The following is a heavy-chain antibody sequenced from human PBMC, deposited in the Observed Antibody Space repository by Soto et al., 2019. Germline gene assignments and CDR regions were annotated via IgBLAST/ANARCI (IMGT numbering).Heavy chain of an antibody. CDR3: ARDWSTHGFDP. CDR2: INAGNGNT. Sequence: ASVKVSCKASGYTFTSYAMHWVRQAPGQRLEWMGWINAGNGNTKYSQKFQGRVTITRDTSASTAYMELRSLRSDDTAVYYCARDWSTHGFDPWGQGTLVTRLL. CDR1: GYTFTSYA. D-gene: IGHD4-17*01. V-gene: IGHV1-3*01. J-gene: IGHJ5*02.